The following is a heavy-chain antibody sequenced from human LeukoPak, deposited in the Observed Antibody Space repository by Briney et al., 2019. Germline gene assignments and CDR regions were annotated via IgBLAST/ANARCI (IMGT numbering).Heavy chain of an antibody. CDR1: GGSISSSSYY. V-gene: IGHV4-39*07. CDR3: ARERRDGINWIDY. J-gene: IGHJ4*02. Sequence: AETLSLTCTVSGGSISSSSYYWGWIRQPPGRGLDWIGTNYYAGGTYYNPSLKSRVTISVDTSKNQFSLEVRSVTAADTAVYYCARERRDGINWIDYWGQGTLVSVSS. CDR2: NYYAGGT. D-gene: IGHD5-24*01.